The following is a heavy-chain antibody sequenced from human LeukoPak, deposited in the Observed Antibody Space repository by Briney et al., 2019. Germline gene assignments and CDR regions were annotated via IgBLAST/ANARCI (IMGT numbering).Heavy chain of an antibody. CDR2: IYYSEST. Sequence: KSSETLSLTCTVSGGSLSSSTYYWGWGRQPPGGGLERIGCIYYSESTYYNPSLKSRVTIPVDTSKNQFSLKLSSVTAADTAVYYCARHLRGVGRTDSSSTSRSNWFDPWGQGTLVTVSS. CDR3: ARHLRGVGRTDSSSTSRSNWFDP. D-gene: IGHD6-13*01. V-gene: IGHV4-39*01. J-gene: IGHJ5*02. CDR1: GGSLSSSTYY.